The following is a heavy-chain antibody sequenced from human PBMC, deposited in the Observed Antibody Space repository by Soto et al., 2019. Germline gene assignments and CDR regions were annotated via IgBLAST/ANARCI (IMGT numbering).Heavy chain of an antibody. CDR2: ISPSGDPT. Sequence: QVQLVQSGAEVKEPGASVKVSCTASAYTFTNYYIHWVRQAPGQGLEWMALISPSGDPTSYAQRLQGRFTATRDTSTSTIYMDLNSLTSEDSAVYYCARAIRGTTSPGFEIWGQGTMVTVS. CDR3: ARAIRGTTSPGFEI. J-gene: IGHJ3*02. V-gene: IGHV1-46*04. D-gene: IGHD3-10*01. CDR1: AYTFTNYY.